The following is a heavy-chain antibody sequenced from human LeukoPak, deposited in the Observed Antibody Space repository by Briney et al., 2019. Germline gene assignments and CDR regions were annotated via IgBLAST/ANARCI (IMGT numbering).Heavy chain of an antibody. J-gene: IGHJ6*03. CDR2: ITSSGTYI. V-gene: IGHV3-21*04. CDR1: GFDFNNYN. D-gene: IGHD6-13*01. CDR3: ARADYSSTWSHDYYYMDV. Sequence: GGSLRLSCAASGFDFNNYNMNWVRQAPGKGLEWVSSITSSGTYIYYADSVKGRFTISRDNAKNSLYLQMNSLRPEDTAVYYCARADYSSTWSHDYYYMDVWGKGTTVTVSS.